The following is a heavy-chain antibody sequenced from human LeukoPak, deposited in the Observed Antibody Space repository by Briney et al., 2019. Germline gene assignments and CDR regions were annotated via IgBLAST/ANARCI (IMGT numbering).Heavy chain of an antibody. CDR2: IESDGGRT. V-gene: IGHV3-74*01. Sequence: LAGRSLRLSCAASGFTFSHYWVHWVRHAPGKGLVWGSRIESDGGRTGYADSWKGRFTISIDNAKNSLYLQMNSLRDEDTAVYFCARGDLGDYDSSGYYNWGQGTLVTVSS. CDR3: ARGDLGDYDSSGYYN. J-gene: IGHJ4*02. CDR1: GFTFSHYW. D-gene: IGHD3-22*01.